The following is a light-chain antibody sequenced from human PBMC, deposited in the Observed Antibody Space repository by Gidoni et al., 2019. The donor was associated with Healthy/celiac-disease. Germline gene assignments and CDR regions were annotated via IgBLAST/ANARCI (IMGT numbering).Light chain of an antibody. V-gene: IGKV4-1*01. CDR3: QQYYSTPLT. J-gene: IGKJ4*01. CDR2: WES. Sequence: DIVMTQYPDSLAVSLGERATINCKSSQSVLYSSNIKNYLAWYQQKPGQPPKLLIYWESTRASGVPDRFSGSVSGTEFTLTISSLQAEDVAVYYCQQYYSTPLTFXGXTKVEIK. CDR1: QSVLYSSNIKNY.